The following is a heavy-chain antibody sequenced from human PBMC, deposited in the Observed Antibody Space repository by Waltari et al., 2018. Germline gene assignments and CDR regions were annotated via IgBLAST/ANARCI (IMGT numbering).Heavy chain of an antibody. CDR2: IYYSGST. CDR1: GGSISSSSYY. CDR3: ARRAYEQQLFHLFDY. D-gene: IGHD6-13*01. J-gene: IGHJ4*02. Sequence: QLQLQESGPGLVKPSETLSLTCTVSGGSISSSSYYWGWIRQPPGKGLEWIGCIYYSGSTYHNPSLKSRVTISVDTSKNQFSLKLSSWTAADTAVYYCARRAYEQQLFHLFDYWGQGTLVTVSS. V-gene: IGHV4-39*01.